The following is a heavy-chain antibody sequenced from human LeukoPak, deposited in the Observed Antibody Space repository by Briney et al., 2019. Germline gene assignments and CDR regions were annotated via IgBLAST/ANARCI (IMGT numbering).Heavy chain of an antibody. CDR2: IIPIFGST. CDR1: GGSLSSFA. Sequence: GASVKVSCKASGGSLSSFALNWVRQTPGQGLEWMGGIIPIFGSTNYAQKFQVRVTITADESTNTAYMEPNSLRSEDTGVYYCARVMVVAGNGGYFLYWGQGTLVTVSS. J-gene: IGHJ1*01. D-gene: IGHD2-15*01. V-gene: IGHV1-69*01. CDR3: ARVMVVAGNGGYFLY.